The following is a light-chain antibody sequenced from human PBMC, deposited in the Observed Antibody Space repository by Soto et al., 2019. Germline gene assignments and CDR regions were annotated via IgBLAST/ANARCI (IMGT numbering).Light chain of an antibody. Sequence: QSVLTQPPSVSGAPGQRVTISCTGSSSNIGAGYDVHWYHELPGTAPKLLIYGNNNRSSGVPDRFSGSKSGTSASLAITGLQAEDEADYYCQSYDSSLNGVVFGGGTKLTVL. CDR1: SSNIGAGYD. CDR3: QSYDSSLNGVV. CDR2: GNN. J-gene: IGLJ2*01. V-gene: IGLV1-40*01.